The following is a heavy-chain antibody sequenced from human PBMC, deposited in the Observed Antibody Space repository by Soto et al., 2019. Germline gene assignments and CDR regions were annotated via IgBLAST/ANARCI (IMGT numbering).Heavy chain of an antibody. CDR1: GGSITTYY. J-gene: IGHJ6*02. CDR3: ARYSNNWFQTEGMDV. Sequence: SETLSLTCTVSGGSITTYYWSWIRQPPGKGLEWIGYIYYSGSTSYNPSLKSRVTISLDTSKKQFSLKLTSVTAADTAVYYCARYSNNWFQTEGMDVWGQGTTVTVSS. V-gene: IGHV4-59*12. CDR2: IYYSGST. D-gene: IGHD6-13*01.